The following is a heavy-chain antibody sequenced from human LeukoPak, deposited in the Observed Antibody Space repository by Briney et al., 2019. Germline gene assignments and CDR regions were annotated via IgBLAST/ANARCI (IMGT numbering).Heavy chain of an antibody. V-gene: IGHV3-11*05. CDR2: ISSSSSYT. CDR1: GFTFSDYY. D-gene: IGHD2-2*01. Sequence: PGGSLRLSCAASGFTFSDYYMSWIRQAPGKGLEWVSYISSSSSYTNYADSVKGRFTISRDNAKNSLYLQMNSLRAEDTAVYYCARGVVPAAHLSPFDYWGPGTLVTVSS. CDR3: ARGVVPAAHLSPFDY. J-gene: IGHJ4*02.